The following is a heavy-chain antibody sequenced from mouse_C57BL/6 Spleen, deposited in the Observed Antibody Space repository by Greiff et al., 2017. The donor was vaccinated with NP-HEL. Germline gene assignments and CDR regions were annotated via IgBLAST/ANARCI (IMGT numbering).Heavy chain of an antibody. V-gene: IGHV1-64*01. D-gene: IGHD1-1*01. J-gene: IGHJ4*01. CDR1: GYTFTSYW. Sequence: QVQLQQPGAELVKPGASVKLSCKASGYTFTSYWMHWVKQRPGQGLEWIGMIHPNSGSTNYNEKFKSKATMTVDKSSSTAYMQLSSLTSEDSAVYYCARGIWATVVDYYAMDYWGQGTSVTVSS. CDR3: ARGIWATVVDYYAMDY. CDR2: IHPNSGST.